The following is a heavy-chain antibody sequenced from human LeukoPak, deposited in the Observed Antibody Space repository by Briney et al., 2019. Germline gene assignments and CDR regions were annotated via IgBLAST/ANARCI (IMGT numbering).Heavy chain of an antibody. J-gene: IGHJ4*02. CDR3: AGNIAARLDY. D-gene: IGHD6-6*01. CDR2: IDHSGST. CDR1: GGSFCGYY. V-gene: IGHV4-34*01. Sequence: PSETLSPTRAVYGGSFCGYYWSCIRQPPGKGLEWIGEIDHSGSTNYTPSLKSRDTISVDTSKNPVSLKLSSVTAADTAVYYCAGNIAARLDYWGQGTLVTVSS.